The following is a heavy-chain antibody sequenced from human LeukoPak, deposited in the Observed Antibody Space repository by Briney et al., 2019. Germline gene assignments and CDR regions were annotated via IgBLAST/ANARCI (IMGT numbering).Heavy chain of an antibody. V-gene: IGHV1-2*04. CDR1: GYTFTSYG. Sequence: ASVKVSCKASGYTFTSYGISWVRQAPGQGLEWMGWINPNSGGTNYAQKFQGWVTMTRDTSISTAYMELSRLRSDDTAVYYCARALYSGYDGIDYWGQGTLVTVSS. CDR2: INPNSGGT. CDR3: ARALYSGYDGIDY. D-gene: IGHD5-12*01. J-gene: IGHJ4*02.